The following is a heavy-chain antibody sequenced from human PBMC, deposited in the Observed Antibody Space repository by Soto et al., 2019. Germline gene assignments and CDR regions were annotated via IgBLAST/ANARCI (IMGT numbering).Heavy chain of an antibody. CDR1: GDSISSYY. D-gene: IGHD3-10*01. J-gene: IGHJ6*02. CDR2: IYYSGST. CDR3: ARDQGGEFLKGSGMDV. V-gene: IGHV4-59*01. Sequence: SETLSLTCTVSGDSISSYYWSWIRQPPGKGLEWIGYIYYSGSTSYNPSLKSRVTISVDTSKNQFSLKLGSVTAADTAVYYCARDQGGEFLKGSGMDVWGQGTTVT.